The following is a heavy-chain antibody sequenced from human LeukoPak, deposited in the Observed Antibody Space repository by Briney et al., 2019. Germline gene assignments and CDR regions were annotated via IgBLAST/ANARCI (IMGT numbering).Heavy chain of an antibody. CDR1: GGTFSSYA. V-gene: IGHV1-69*13. J-gene: IGHJ4*02. Sequence: GASVKVSCKASGGTFSSYAISWVRQAPGQGLEWMGGIIPIFGTANYAQKFQGRVTITADESTSTAYMELRSLRSDDTAVYYCARGTVAVPAAIRYWGQGTLVTVSS. CDR2: IIPIFGTA. CDR3: ARGTVAVPAAIRY. D-gene: IGHD2-2*01.